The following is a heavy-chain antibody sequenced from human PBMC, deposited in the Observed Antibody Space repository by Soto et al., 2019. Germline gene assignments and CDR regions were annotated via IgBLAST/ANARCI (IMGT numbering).Heavy chain of an antibody. V-gene: IGHV1-69*02. CDR2: IIPILSIA. D-gene: IGHD5-12*01. Sequence: QVQLVQSGAEVKKPGSSVKVSCKASGGTFSSYTISWVRQAPGQGLEWMGRIIPILSIANYAQKFQGRVTITADKTTSTAYMELSSLRSEDTAVYYCARALDVDIVATSVYYYGMDVWGQGTTVTVSS. J-gene: IGHJ6*02. CDR3: ARALDVDIVATSVYYYGMDV. CDR1: GGTFSSYT.